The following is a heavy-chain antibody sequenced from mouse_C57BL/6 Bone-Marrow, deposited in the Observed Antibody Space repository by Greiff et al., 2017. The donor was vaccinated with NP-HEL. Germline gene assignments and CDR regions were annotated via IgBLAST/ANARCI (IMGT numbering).Heavy chain of an antibody. CDR2: IYPRSGNT. Sequence: VKVVESGAELARPGASVKLSCKASGYTFTSYGISWVKQRTGQGLEWIGEIYPRSGNTYYNEKFKGKATLTADKSSSTAYMELRSLTSEDSAVYFCARKGLLRGYAMDYWGQGTSVTVSS. D-gene: IGHD1-1*01. CDR1: GYTFTSYG. J-gene: IGHJ4*01. CDR3: ARKGLLRGYAMDY. V-gene: IGHV1-81*01.